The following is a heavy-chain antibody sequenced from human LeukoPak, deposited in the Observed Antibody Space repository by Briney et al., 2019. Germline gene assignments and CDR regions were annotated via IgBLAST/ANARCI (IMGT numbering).Heavy chain of an antibody. CDR1: GFTFSDYY. V-gene: IGHV3-23*01. J-gene: IGHJ4*02. D-gene: IGHD5-12*01. CDR2: ISGSGGST. CDR3: AKDFPHIVATIGPFDY. Sequence: PGGSLRLSCAASGFTFSDYYMSWVRQAPGKGLEWVSAISGSGGSTYYADSVKGRFTISRDNSKNTLYLQMNSLRAEDTAVYYCAKDFPHIVATIGPFDYWGQGTLVTVSS.